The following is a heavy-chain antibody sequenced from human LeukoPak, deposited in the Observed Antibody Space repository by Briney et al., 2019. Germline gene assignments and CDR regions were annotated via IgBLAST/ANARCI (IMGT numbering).Heavy chain of an antibody. D-gene: IGHD4-17*01. CDR2: ISGSGGST. V-gene: IGHV3-23*01. CDR1: GFAFRSYN. J-gene: IGHJ3*02. Sequence: GGSLRLSCAASGFAFRSYNMNWVRQAPGKGLEWVSAISGSGGSTYYADSVKGRFTISRDNSKNTLYLQMNSLRAEDTAVYYCAKDIGDPYYADYWAFDIWGQGTMVTVSS. CDR3: AKDIGDPYYADYWAFDI.